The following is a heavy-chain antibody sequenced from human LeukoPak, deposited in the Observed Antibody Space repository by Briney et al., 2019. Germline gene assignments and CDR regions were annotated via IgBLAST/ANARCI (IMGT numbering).Heavy chain of an antibody. CDR1: GGTFNNYA. Sequence: PVKVSCKASGGTFNNYAMIWVRQAPGQGLEWMGVIIPVLGTAKSAQEFQDRVTITADESTNRAYMELSSLKSEDTAVYFCARDRHCNSTSCLVHDYGDYLGDAFDIWGQGTMVAVSS. CDR2: IIPVLGTA. D-gene: IGHD2-2*01. V-gene: IGHV1-69*01. CDR3: ARDRHCNSTSCLVHDYGDYLGDAFDI. J-gene: IGHJ3*02.